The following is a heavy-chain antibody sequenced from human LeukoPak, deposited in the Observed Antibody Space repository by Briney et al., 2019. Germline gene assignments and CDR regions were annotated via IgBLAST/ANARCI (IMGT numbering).Heavy chain of an antibody. J-gene: IGHJ4*02. CDR3: AKDGMATISYYFDY. V-gene: IGHV3-23*01. CDR2: ISGSGGST. CDR1: GFTFSSYA. Sequence: GGSLRLSCAASGFTFSSYAMSWVRQPPGKGLEWVSAISGSGGSTYYADSVKGRFTISRDNSKNTLYLQMNSLGAEDTAVYYCAKDGMATISYYFDYWGQGTLVTVSS. D-gene: IGHD5-24*01.